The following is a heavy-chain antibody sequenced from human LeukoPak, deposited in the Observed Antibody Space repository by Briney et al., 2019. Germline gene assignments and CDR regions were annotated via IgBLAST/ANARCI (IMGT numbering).Heavy chain of an antibody. J-gene: IGHJ4*02. CDR1: GFTFSSYW. CDR2: IYSGGST. CDR3: ARGGPAAGRFDY. V-gene: IGHV3-66*01. D-gene: IGHD6-13*01. Sequence: GGSLRLSCAASGFTFSSYWMHWVRQAPGKGLVWVSVIYSGGSTYYADSVKGRFTISRDNSKNTLYLQMNNLRAEDTAVYYCARGGPAAGRFDYWGQGTLVTVSS.